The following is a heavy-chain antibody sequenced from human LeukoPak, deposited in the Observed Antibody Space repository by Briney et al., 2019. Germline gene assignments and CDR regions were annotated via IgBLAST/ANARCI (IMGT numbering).Heavy chain of an antibody. CDR3: ARDDWNRRFDY. Sequence: ASVKVSCKASGYTFTGYYMHWVRQAPGQGLEWMGWINPNSGGTTYAQKFQGRVTMTRDTSISTAYMELSRLRSDDTAVYYCARDDWNRRFDYWGQGTLVTVSS. J-gene: IGHJ4*02. CDR2: INPNSGGT. V-gene: IGHV1-2*02. CDR1: GYTFTGYY. D-gene: IGHD1-1*01.